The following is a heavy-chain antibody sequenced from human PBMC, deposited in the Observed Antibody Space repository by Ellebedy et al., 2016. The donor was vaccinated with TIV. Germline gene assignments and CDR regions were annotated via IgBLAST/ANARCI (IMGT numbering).Heavy chain of an antibody. CDR2: ISGTGDST. V-gene: IGHV3-23*01. CDR3: AKFRGFLWFGDFTDY. J-gene: IGHJ4*02. CDR1: GFTFSSYA. D-gene: IGHD3-10*01. Sequence: GESLKISCTASGFTFSSYAMGWVRQAPGRGLEWVSPISGTGDSTSYADSVEGRFTISRDNFKNTLYLQMKSLRVEDTAVYYCAKFRGFLWFGDFTDYWGQGTLVTVSS.